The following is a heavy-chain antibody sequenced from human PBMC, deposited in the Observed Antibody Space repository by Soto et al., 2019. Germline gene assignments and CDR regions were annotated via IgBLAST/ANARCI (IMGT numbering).Heavy chain of an antibody. CDR3: ARGPFNGKYYSRTSCPKGWFDP. CDR2: INHSGST. V-gene: IGHV4-34*01. D-gene: IGHD2-2*01. J-gene: IGHJ5*02. CDR1: GGSFSGYY. Sequence: QVQLQQWGAGLLKPSETLSLTCAVYGGSFSGYYWSWIRQPPGKGLEWIGEINHSGSTNYNPSLKSRVTTSVGTYKNQSSLTLRSVHAADTAVYYCARGPFNGKYYSRTSCPKGWFDPWCRGTLVTVSS.